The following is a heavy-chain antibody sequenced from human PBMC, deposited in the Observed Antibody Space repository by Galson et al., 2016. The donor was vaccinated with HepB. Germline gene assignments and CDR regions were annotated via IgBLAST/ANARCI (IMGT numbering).Heavy chain of an antibody. V-gene: IGHV3-9*01. CDR1: GFTFDDYA. Sequence: SLRLSCAASGFTFDDYAMHWVRQAPGKGLEWVSGISWNSDIIDYADSVKGRFTISRDNAKNSLYLQMSSLRAEDTAMYHCAKEIRAVADGLDHWGQGTLVTVSS. CDR2: ISWNSDII. CDR3: AKEIRAVADGLDH. D-gene: IGHD6-19*01. J-gene: IGHJ4*02.